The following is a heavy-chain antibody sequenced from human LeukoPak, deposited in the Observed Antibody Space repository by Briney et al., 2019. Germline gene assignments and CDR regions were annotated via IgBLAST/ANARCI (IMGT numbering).Heavy chain of an antibody. CDR1: GYTFTSYG. CDR3: ARVLKTYYYDSSGYRPLHYFDY. J-gene: IGHJ4*02. Sequence: ASVTVSCKASGYTFTSYGISWVRQAPGQGLEWMGWISAYNGNTDYAQKLQGRVTMTKDTSTSTAYMELRSLRSDDTAVYYCARVLKTYYYDSSGYRPLHYFDYWGQGTLATVSS. V-gene: IGHV1-18*01. D-gene: IGHD3-22*01. CDR2: ISAYNGNT.